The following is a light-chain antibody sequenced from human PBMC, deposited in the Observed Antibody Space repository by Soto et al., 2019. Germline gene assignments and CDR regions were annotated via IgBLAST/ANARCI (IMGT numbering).Light chain of an antibody. V-gene: IGKV3-11*01. CDR2: DSS. CDR3: RQRKNWPPIT. CDR1: QNLDKF. J-gene: IGKJ5*01. Sequence: EIVLTQSPGTLSLSPGERATLSCRASQNLDKFLAWYQQRPGQPPRLLIFDSSNRATGVPVRCSGSGSGTVFTLTIGSLEPEDSAVYYCRQRKNWPPITFGQGTRLEIK.